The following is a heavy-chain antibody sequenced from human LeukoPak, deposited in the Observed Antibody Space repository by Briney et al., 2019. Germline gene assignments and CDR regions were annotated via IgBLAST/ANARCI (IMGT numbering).Heavy chain of an antibody. CDR2: ISGSGGST. Sequence: GGSLRLSCAASGFTFSSYAMSWVRQAPGKGLEWVSAISGSGGSTYYADSVKGRFPISRDNSKNTLYLQMNSLRAEDTAVYYCAKDLDYAVYYYGMDVWGQGTTVTVSS. CDR3: AKDLDYAVYYYGMDV. D-gene: IGHD4-17*01. J-gene: IGHJ6*02. CDR1: GFTFSSYA. V-gene: IGHV3-23*01.